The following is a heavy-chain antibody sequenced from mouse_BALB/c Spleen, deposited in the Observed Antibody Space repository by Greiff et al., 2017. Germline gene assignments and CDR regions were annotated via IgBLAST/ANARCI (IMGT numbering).Heavy chain of an antibody. CDR2: IYWDDDK. V-gene: IGHV8-12*01. Sequence: QVTLKESGPGILQPSQTLSLTCSFSGFSLSTSGMGVSWIRQPSGKGLEWLAHIYWDDDKRYNPSLKSRLTISKDTSRNQVFLKITSVDTADTATYYCARRYDWYFDVWGAGTTVTVSS. CDR3: ARRYDWYFDV. J-gene: IGHJ1*01. D-gene: IGHD2-14*01. CDR1: GFSLSTSGMG.